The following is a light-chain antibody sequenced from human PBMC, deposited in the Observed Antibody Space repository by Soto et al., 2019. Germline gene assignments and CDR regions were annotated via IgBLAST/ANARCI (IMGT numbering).Light chain of an antibody. CDR1: QSVRTY. J-gene: IGKJ1*01. CDR2: GAS. CDR3: QQYDNWPQT. V-gene: IGKV3-15*01. Sequence: EIVMTQSPATLSVSPGERATLSCGASQSVRTYLAWYQQKPGQAPRLLIHGASTRATGIPARFSGSGSGTEFTLTISSLQSEDFAFYYCQQYDNWPQTFGQGTKVDIK.